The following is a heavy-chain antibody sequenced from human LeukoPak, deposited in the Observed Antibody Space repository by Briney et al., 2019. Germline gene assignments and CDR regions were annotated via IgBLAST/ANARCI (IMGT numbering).Heavy chain of an antibody. CDR3: ARRSGSDALDI. CDR1: GYSFTSYW. J-gene: IGHJ3*02. V-gene: IGHV5-51*01. Sequence: GESLQISCKGSGYSFTSYWIAWGRQMPGKGLEWMGIIYPGDSYTTYSPSFQGQVTISADKSISTAYLQWRSLKASDTAMYYCARRSGSDALDIWGQGTMVTVSS. CDR2: IYPGDSYT. D-gene: IGHD3-10*01.